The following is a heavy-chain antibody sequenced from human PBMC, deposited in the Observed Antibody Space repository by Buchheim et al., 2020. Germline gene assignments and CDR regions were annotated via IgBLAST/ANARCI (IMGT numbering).Heavy chain of an antibody. CDR3: ARDTAWQVVV. CDR1: GFTLSNYW. Sequence: EVQLVESGGGLAQPGGSLRLSCAASGFTLSNYWMHWVRQAPGKGLVWVSRINSDGTYTNYADSVKGRFHVPRDNAKNTLYLQMNSLRAEDTAVYYCARDTAWQVVVWGQGTL. J-gene: IGHJ4*02. CDR2: INSDGTYT. V-gene: IGHV3-74*01. D-gene: IGHD2-21*02.